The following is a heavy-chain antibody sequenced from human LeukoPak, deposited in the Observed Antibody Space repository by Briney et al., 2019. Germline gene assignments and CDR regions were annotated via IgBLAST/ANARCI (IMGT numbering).Heavy chain of an antibody. CDR1: GYTFTSYG. D-gene: IGHD3-3*01. Sequence: ASLKVSCKASGYTFTSYGISWVRQAPGQGLEWMGWISAYNGNTNYAQKLQGRVTMTTDTSTSTAYMELRSLRSDDTAVYYCARDGVLRFLEWASVNYLNDYWGQGTLVTVSS. CDR2: ISAYNGNT. J-gene: IGHJ4*02. V-gene: IGHV1-18*01. CDR3: ARDGVLRFLEWASVNYLNDY.